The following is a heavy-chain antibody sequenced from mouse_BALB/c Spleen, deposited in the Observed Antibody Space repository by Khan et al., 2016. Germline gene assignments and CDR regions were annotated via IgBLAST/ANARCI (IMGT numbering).Heavy chain of an antibody. V-gene: IGHV7-3*02. J-gene: IGHJ4*01. CDR2: IRNKANGYTI. D-gene: IGHD6-1*01. CDR3: GRLIQCCARDY. CDR1: GFTFTDYY. Sequence: EVELVESGGGLVQPGGSLRLSCATSGFTFTDYYMSWVRQPPGKALEWLGFIRNKANGYTIEYSASVKGRFTISRDNYQRILYLQMNTRRAEASASWYWGRLIQCCARDYWGQRTAVTVSS.